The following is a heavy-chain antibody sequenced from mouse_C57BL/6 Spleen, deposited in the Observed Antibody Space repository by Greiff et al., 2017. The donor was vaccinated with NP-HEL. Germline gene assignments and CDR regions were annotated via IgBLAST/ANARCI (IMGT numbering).Heavy chain of an antibody. CDR1: GFTFSDYG. CDR2: ISSGSSTI. D-gene: IGHD4-1*01. CDR3: ARSNWDGWFAY. V-gene: IGHV5-17*01. J-gene: IGHJ3*01. Sequence: DVQLVESGGGLVKPGGSLKLSCAASGFTFSDYGMHWVRQAPEKGLEWVAYISSGSSTIYYADTVKGRFTISRDNAKNTLFLQMTSLRSEDTAMYYCARSNWDGWFAYWGQGTLVTVSA.